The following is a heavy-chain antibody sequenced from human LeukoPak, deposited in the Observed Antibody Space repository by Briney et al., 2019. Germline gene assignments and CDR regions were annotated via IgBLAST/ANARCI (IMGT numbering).Heavy chain of an antibody. CDR2: ISWNSGNI. J-gene: IGHJ4*02. Sequence: GGSLRLSCAASGFTFDDYAMHWVRQDPGKGLGWVSGISWNSGNIGYADSVQGRFTISRDNAKNSLYLQMNSLRAEDTALYYRAKGTPYYYGSGSRDFDYWGQGTLVTVSS. CDR3: AKGTPYYYGSGSRDFDY. V-gene: IGHV3-9*01. D-gene: IGHD3-10*01. CDR1: GFTFDDYA.